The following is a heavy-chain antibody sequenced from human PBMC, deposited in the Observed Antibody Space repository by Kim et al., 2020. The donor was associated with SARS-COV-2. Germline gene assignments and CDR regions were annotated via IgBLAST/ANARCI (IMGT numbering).Heavy chain of an antibody. D-gene: IGHD2-8*01. V-gene: IGHV3-21*01. CDR3: ARPSCTTATCNFDY. Sequence: YAESVKGRFTVSRDNAQNSLFLQMNSLRTEDTALYYCARPSCTTATCNFDYWGQGALVTVSS. J-gene: IGHJ4*02.